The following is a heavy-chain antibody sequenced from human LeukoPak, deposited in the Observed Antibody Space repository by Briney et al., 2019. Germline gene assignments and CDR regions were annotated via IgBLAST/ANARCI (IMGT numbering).Heavy chain of an antibody. CDR2: IKEDGTMK. CDR1: GFIFGHYW. V-gene: IGHV3-7*01. Sequence: PGGSLRLSCAASGFIFGHYWMGWVRQAPGKGLEWVANIKEDGTMKFYAGSVKGRFTISRDNVKKSLLLQMNSLRAEDMAVYYCARRRVAKDLWGQGTLVTVSS. CDR3: ARRRVAKDL. J-gene: IGHJ4*02. D-gene: IGHD2-21*01.